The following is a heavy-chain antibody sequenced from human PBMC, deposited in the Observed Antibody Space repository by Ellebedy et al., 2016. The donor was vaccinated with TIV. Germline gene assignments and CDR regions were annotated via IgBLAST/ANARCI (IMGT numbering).Heavy chain of an antibody. CDR3: ARDAMIWIFDS. Sequence: PGGSLRLSCAASGVTVGNNYMSRVRQAPGKGLEWVSLMYSAGSAYYADSVKGRFTISRDKAKKSVYLQMDSLRVDDTAVYYCARDAMIWIFDSWGQGTLVTVSS. CDR1: GVTVGNNY. V-gene: IGHV3-66*01. J-gene: IGHJ4*02. CDR2: MYSAGSA. D-gene: IGHD3-22*01.